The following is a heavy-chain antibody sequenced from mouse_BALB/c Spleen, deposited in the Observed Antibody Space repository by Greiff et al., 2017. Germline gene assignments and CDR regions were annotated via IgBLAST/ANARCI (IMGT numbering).Heavy chain of an antibody. V-gene: IGHV1-4*02. CDR1: GYTFTSYT. Sequence: VQLQQSAAELARPGASVKMSCKASGYTFTSYTMHWVKQRPGQGLEWIGYINPSSGYTEYNQKFKDKTTLTADKSSSTAYMQLSSLTSEDSAVYYCARWVYDGYYLYYFDYWGQGTTLTVSS. D-gene: IGHD2-3*01. CDR2: INPSSGYT. J-gene: IGHJ2*01. CDR3: ARWVYDGYYLYYFDY.